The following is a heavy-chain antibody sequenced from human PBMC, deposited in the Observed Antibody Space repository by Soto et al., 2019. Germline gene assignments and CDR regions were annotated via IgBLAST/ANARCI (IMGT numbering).Heavy chain of an antibody. V-gene: IGHV1-3*01. D-gene: IGHD2-15*01. CDR2: INAGNGNT. J-gene: IGHJ6*03. CDR3: ARAYRRRSGYFRGGSCYYDYYYYMDV. Sequence: ASVKVSCKASGYTFTSYAMHWVRQAPGQRLEWMGWINAGNGNTKYSQKFQGRVTITRDTSASTAYMELSSLRSEDTAVYYCARAYRRRSGYFRGGSCYYDYYYYMDVWGKGTTVTVSS. CDR1: GYTFTSYA.